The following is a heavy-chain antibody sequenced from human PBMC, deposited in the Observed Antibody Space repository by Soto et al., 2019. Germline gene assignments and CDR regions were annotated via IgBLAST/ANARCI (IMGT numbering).Heavy chain of an antibody. Sequence: QVQLVESGGGVVQPGRSLRLSCTPSGFIFSSYGMHWVRQAPGKGLEWLAVIRYDGSRKYYADSVKGRFTISRDNSENTLFLQMKSLRDEDTAVYYLGRVKQTRGAYDPAFDYWGQGTLVTVSS. CDR3: GRVKQTRGAYDPAFDY. V-gene: IGHV3-33*01. J-gene: IGHJ4*02. CDR2: IRYDGSRK. D-gene: IGHD3-16*01. CDR1: GFIFSSYG.